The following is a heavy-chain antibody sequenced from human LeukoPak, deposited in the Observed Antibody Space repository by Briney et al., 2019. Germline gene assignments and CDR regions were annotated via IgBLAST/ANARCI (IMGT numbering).Heavy chain of an antibody. D-gene: IGHD2-21*01. CDR3: AKDPETYSSRWFDS. V-gene: IGHV3-23*01. J-gene: IGHJ5*01. CDR2: LSDNGGSP. CDR1: GFTFSNYA. Sequence: SGGSLRHSCAASGFTFSNYAMSWVRQAPGKGLEWVPSLSDNGGSPYYADSVKGRFTISRDNSKNTLHLHLNSLRVEDTAVYYCAKDPETYSSRWFDSWGQGTLVTVSS.